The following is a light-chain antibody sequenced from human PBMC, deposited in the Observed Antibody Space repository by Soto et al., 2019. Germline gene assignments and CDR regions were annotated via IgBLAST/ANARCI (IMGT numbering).Light chain of an antibody. V-gene: IGKV1-9*01. Sequence: IQVTQASSFLSASVGDRVTITLRASQSISSYLAWYQQKPGKAPKLLIYAASSLESGVPSRFSGSGSETEFTLTISSLQPEDFATYYCQHYYSYPQTFGQGTKVDI. CDR2: AAS. CDR1: QSISSY. J-gene: IGKJ1*01. CDR3: QHYYSYPQT.